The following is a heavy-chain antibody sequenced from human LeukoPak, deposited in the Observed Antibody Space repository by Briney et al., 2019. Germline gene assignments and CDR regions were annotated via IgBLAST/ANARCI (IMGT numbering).Heavy chain of an antibody. CDR1: GGSISSSSYY. D-gene: IGHD5-18*01. J-gene: IGHJ3*02. CDR3: ARVSRYGPRPGAFDI. Sequence: SETLSLTCTVSGGSISSSSYYWGWIRQPPGKGLEWIGSIYYSGSTYYNPSLKSRVTISVDTSKNQFSLKLSSVTAADTAVYYCARVSRYGPRPGAFDIWGQGTMVTVSS. V-gene: IGHV4-39*07. CDR2: IYYSGST.